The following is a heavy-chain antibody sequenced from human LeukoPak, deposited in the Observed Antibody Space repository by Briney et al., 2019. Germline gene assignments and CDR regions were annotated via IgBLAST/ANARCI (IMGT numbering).Heavy chain of an antibody. CDR3: AKARPLGYCSSTSCFLDY. Sequence: PGGSLRLSCAASGFTFSNYGMHWVRQAPGKGLEWVSFIRYDGSNKYYADSVKGRFTISRDNSKNTLYLQMNSLRAEDTAVYYCAKARPLGYCSSTSCFLDYWGQGTLVTVSS. V-gene: IGHV3-30*02. J-gene: IGHJ4*02. D-gene: IGHD2-2*01. CDR2: IRYDGSNK. CDR1: GFTFSNYG.